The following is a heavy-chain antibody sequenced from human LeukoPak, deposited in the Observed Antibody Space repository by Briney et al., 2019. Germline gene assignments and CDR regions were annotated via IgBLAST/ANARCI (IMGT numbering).Heavy chain of an antibody. CDR1: GYTFSGSY. CDR2: INPNSGDT. J-gene: IGHJ5*01. CDR3: AKSTTQYCGSNNCYRYWFDS. V-gene: IGHV1-2*06. D-gene: IGHD2-2*01. Sequence: ASVKVSCKASGYTFSGSYTHWVRQAPGQGLEWMGRINPNSGDTNFAQTFQGRVTMTRDTSITTAYMELSSLKSEDTAVYYCAKSTTQYCGSNNCYRYWFDSWGQGTLVTVSS.